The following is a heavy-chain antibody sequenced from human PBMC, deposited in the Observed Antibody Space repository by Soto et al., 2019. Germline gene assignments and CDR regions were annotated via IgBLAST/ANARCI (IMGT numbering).Heavy chain of an antibody. D-gene: IGHD2-2*01. V-gene: IGHV4-59*01. CDR1: GGTIGDYY. CDR2: IYYTGKT. CDR3: VRTHTRAGSFDS. J-gene: IGHJ4*02. Sequence: KPSETLSLTCTISGGTIGDYYWSWIRQPPGKDLEWIAYIYYTGKTDQNPSLEGRVSISLGTSRNQFSLNLRSVTAADTAVYYCVRTHTRAGSFDSWGPGVSVTVSS.